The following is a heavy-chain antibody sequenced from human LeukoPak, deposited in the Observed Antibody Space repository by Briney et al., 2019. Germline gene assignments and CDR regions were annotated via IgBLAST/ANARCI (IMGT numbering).Heavy chain of an antibody. J-gene: IGHJ6*03. V-gene: IGHV4-59*01. CDR2: IYYSGST. Sequence: SETLSLTCTVSGGSISSYYWSWIRQPPGKGLEWIGYIYYSGSTNYNPSLKSRVTISVDTSKSQFSLNLSAVTAADTAVYYCVRHLRHYYMDVWGKGTTVTVSS. CDR3: VRHLRHYYMDV. CDR1: GGSISSYY.